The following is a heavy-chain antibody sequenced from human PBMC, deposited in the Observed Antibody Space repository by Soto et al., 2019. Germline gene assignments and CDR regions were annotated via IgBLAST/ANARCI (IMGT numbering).Heavy chain of an antibody. V-gene: IGHV4-59*12. Sequence: SETLSLTCTVSGGSISSYYWSWIRQPPGKGLEWIGYIYYSGSTNYNPSLKSRVTISVDTSKNQFSLKLSSVTAADTAVYYCGIVVVTEGIQPIDYWGQGTLVTVSS. CDR3: GIVVVTEGIQPIDY. D-gene: IGHD2-21*02. CDR1: GGSISSYY. J-gene: IGHJ4*02. CDR2: IYYSGST.